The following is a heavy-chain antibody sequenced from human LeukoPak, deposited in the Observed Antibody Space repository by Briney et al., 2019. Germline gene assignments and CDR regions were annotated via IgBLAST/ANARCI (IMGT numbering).Heavy chain of an antibody. D-gene: IGHD3-10*01. CDR3: ARNDRNYYGSETYMFDY. Sequence: GGSLRLSCAASGFTFSSYWMHWVRQAPGKGLVCVSRINSDGSSTSYADSVKGRFTISRDNAKNTLYLQMNSVRAEDTAVYYCARNDRNYYGSETYMFDYWGQGTLVTVSS. V-gene: IGHV3-74*01. CDR1: GFTFSSYW. J-gene: IGHJ4*02. CDR2: INSDGSST.